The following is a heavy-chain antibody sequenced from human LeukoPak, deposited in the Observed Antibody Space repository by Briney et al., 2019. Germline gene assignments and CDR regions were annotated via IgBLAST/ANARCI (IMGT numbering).Heavy chain of an antibody. J-gene: IGHJ1*01. V-gene: IGHV3-30-3*01. CDR2: ISYDGSNK. Sequence: GGSLRLSCAASGFTFSDCAVHWVRQAPGKGLEWVALISYDGSNKYYADSVKGRFTISRDNSKNTMSLQMNSLRREDTAVYYCASRTNSGPPFWGQGTLVTVSS. D-gene: IGHD3-10*01. CDR1: GFTFSDCA. CDR3: ASRTNSGPPF.